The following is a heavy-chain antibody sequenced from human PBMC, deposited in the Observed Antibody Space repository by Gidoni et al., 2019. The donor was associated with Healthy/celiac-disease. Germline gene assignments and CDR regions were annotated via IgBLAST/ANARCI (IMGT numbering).Heavy chain of an antibody. CDR2: IWYDGSNK. CDR1: GFTFSSYG. CDR3: ARDGGYCSSTSCSSWGFDY. J-gene: IGHJ4*02. D-gene: IGHD2-2*01. Sequence: QVQLVESGGGVVQPGRSLRLSCAASGFTFSSYGMHWVRQAPGKGLEWVAVIWYDGSNKYYADSVKGRFTISRDNSKNTLYLQMNSLRAEDTAVYYCARDGGYCSSTSCSSWGFDYWGQGTLVTVSS. V-gene: IGHV3-33*08.